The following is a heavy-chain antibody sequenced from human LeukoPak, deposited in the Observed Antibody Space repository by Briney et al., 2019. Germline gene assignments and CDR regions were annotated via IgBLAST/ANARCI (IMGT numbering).Heavy chain of an antibody. J-gene: IGHJ4*02. Sequence: LSETLSLTCAVYGGSFCGYFWSWIRPPPGKRLEWSGEIIHSGSTKYTPSLKSRVTISVDTSKNLFSLKLSSVTAADTAVYYCALVPITSGDGVDYWGQGTLVTVSS. CDR1: GGSFCGYF. CDR3: ALVPITSGDGVDY. V-gene: IGHV4-34*12. D-gene: IGHD3-10*01. CDR2: IIHSGST.